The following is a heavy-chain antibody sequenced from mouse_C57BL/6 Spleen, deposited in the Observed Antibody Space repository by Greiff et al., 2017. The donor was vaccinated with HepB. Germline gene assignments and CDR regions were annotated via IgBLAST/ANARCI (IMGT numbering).Heavy chain of an antibody. D-gene: IGHD1-1*01. Sequence: EVQLVESGGGLVKPGGSLKLSCAASGFTFSDYGMHWVRQAPEKGLEWVAYISSGSSTIYYADTVKGRFTISRDNAKNTLFLQMTSLRSEDTAMYYCARQNYGSSCFDYWGQGTTLTVSS. CDR3: ARQNYGSSCFDY. CDR2: ISSGSSTI. J-gene: IGHJ2*01. CDR1: GFTFSDYG. V-gene: IGHV5-17*01.